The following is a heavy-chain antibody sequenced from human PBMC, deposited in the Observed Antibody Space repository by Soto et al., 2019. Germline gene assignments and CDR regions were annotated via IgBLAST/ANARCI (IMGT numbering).Heavy chain of an antibody. CDR2: ITSGSDYI. CDR3: TREHVVTIFRRGQRGSFDN. V-gene: IGHV3-21*01. Sequence: EVQLVESGGGLVNSGGSLRLSCAASGFTFSSYTMNWVRQAPGKGLEWVAFITSGSDYIYYADSVKGRFTISRDDANNSLFLQMSSRRAEDTAVYYCTREHVVTIFRRGQRGSFDNWSQGTLVTVSS. J-gene: IGHJ4*02. D-gene: IGHD3-9*01. CDR1: GFTFSSYT.